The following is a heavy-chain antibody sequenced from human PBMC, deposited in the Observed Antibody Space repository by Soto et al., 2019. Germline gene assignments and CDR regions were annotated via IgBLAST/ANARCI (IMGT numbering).Heavy chain of an antibody. CDR1: GFTFSSYP. Sequence: QVQLVESGGGVVQPGRSLRLSCAASGFTFSSYPMHWVRQAPGKGLEWLAVISSDGTNKNYADSVKGRFTNSRDNYENTLFTQVNSLKSEDSAVYFCARNYYEDYWGQGTLVTVSS. CDR2: ISSDGTNK. V-gene: IGHV3-30-3*01. J-gene: IGHJ4*02. D-gene: IGHD3-22*01. CDR3: ARNYYEDY.